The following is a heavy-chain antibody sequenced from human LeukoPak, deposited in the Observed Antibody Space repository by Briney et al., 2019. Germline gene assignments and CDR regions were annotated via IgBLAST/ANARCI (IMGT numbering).Heavy chain of an antibody. CDR2: INPNSGGT. CDR1: GYTFTGYY. J-gene: IGHJ4*02. CDR3: ATAYNWNYGSSEFDY. V-gene: IGHV1-2*02. Sequence: AASVKVSCKASGYTFTGYYMHWVRQAPGQGLEWMGWINPNSGGTNYAQKFQGRVTMTEDTSTDTAYMELSSLRSEDTAVYYCATAYNWNYGSSEFDYWGQGTLVTVSS. D-gene: IGHD1-7*01.